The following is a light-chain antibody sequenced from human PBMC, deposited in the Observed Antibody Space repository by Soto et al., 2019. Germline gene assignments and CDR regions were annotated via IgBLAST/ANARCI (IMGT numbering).Light chain of an antibody. CDR2: AAS. Sequence: DIQMTQSPSSLSASVGDIVTITCLASQSISSYLNWYQQKPGKAPKLLIYAASSLQSGVPSRFSGSGSGTDFTLTISSLQPEDFATYYCQQSYSTRWTFGQRTKVDIK. V-gene: IGKV1-39*01. CDR3: QQSYSTRWT. J-gene: IGKJ1*01. CDR1: QSISSY.